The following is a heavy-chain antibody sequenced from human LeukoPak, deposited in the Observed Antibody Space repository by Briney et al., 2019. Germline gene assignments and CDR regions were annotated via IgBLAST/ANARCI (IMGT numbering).Heavy chain of an antibody. CDR3: ALGAVRGLHAFDI. CDR1: GLTFHDYA. D-gene: IGHD3-10*01. V-gene: IGHV3-43*02. Sequence: GGSLRLSCVASGLTFHDYAMHWVRQAPGKGLEWVSLISADGGSTFYADSVRGRFSISRDNSKNSLYLQMNSLRTEDTAMYYCALGAVRGLHAFDIWGQGTMVTVSS. CDR2: ISADGGST. J-gene: IGHJ3*02.